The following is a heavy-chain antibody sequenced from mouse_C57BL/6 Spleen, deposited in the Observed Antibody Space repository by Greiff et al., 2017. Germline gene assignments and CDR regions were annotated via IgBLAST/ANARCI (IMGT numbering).Heavy chain of an antibody. CDR3: TTDYDYAY. CDR2: MDPENGDT. Sequence: VQLQQSGAELVRPGASVKLSCTASGFNIKDDYMHWVKQRPEQGLEWIGWMDPENGDTEYASKFQGKVTITDDTSSNTAYLQLSSLTSEDTAVYDCTTDYDYAYWGQGTLVTVSA. V-gene: IGHV14-4*01. J-gene: IGHJ3*01. CDR1: GFNIKDDY. D-gene: IGHD2-4*01.